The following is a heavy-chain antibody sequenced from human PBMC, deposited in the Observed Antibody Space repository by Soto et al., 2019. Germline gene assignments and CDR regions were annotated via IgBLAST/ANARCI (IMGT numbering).Heavy chain of an antibody. CDR3: TRGGGRESNEHF. CDR1: GFKFRSYW. CDR2: IKEDGSEK. Sequence: EVQLVESGGTLVQPGGSLRLSCVASGFKFRSYWMSWVRQAPGKGLEWLANIKEDGSEKYYVDSVEGRFTISRDNARNSVYLQMNSLRAEDTAIYYCTRGGGRESNEHFWGQGTLVIVSS. J-gene: IGHJ4*02. D-gene: IGHD1-26*01. V-gene: IGHV3-7*01.